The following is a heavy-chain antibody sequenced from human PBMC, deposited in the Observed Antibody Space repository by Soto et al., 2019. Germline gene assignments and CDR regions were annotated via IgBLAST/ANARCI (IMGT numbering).Heavy chain of an antibody. CDR1: GGSISSGGYY. Sequence: PSETLSLTCTVSGGSISSGGYYWSWIRQHPGKGLEWIGYIYYSGSTYYNPSLKSRVTILVDTSKNRFSLKLSSVTAADTAVYYCARSFRRYFDFDSWGQGTLVTVS. D-gene: IGHD3-9*01. CDR3: ARSFRRYFDFDS. CDR2: IYYSGST. V-gene: IGHV4-31*03. J-gene: IGHJ4*02.